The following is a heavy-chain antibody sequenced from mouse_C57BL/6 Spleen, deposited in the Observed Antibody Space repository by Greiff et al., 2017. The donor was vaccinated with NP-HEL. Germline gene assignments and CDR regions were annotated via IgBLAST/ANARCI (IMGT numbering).Heavy chain of an antibody. CDR1: GYAFSSSW. Sequence: QVQLQQSGPELVKPGASVKISCKASGYAFSSSWMNWVKQRPGKGLEWIGRIYPGDGDTNYNGKFKGKATLTADKSSSTAYMQLSSLTSEDAAVYFCASNYGSLYFDYWGQGTTLTVSS. D-gene: IGHD1-1*01. CDR2: IYPGDGDT. CDR3: ASNYGSLYFDY. J-gene: IGHJ2*01. V-gene: IGHV1-82*01.